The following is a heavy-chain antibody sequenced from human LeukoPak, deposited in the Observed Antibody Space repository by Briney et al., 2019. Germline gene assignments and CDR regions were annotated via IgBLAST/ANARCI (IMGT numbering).Heavy chain of an antibody. V-gene: IGHV3-30*02. CDR3: AKDRSDGYISTAIAY. CDR1: GFTFSSYG. J-gene: IGHJ4*02. Sequence: PGGSLRLSCAASGFTFSSYGMHWVRQAPDKGLEWVAFIRYDGSNEYYADSVKGRFTISRDISKNTLYLQLNSLRAEDTAVYYCAKDRSDGYISTAIAYWGQGTLVTVSS. D-gene: IGHD6-13*01. CDR2: IRYDGSNE.